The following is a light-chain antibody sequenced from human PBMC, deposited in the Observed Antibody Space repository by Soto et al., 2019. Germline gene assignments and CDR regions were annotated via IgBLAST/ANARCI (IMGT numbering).Light chain of an antibody. CDR2: GAS. J-gene: IGKJ4*01. CDR3: HQYGSSPRT. Sequence: EIVLTQSPGTLSLSPGERATLSCRASQSVSSSYLAWYQQKPGQAPRLLIYGASSRATGIPDMFSGSGSGTDFSLTISRLEPEDFAVYYCHQYGSSPRTFGGGTKVEIK. V-gene: IGKV3-20*01. CDR1: QSVSSSY.